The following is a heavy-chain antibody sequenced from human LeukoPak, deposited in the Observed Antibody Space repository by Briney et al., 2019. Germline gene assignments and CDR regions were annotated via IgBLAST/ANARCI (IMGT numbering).Heavy chain of an antibody. J-gene: IGHJ5*02. Sequence: KSSETLSLTCTVSGGSISSYYWSWIRQPAGKGLEWIGRIYTSGSTNYNPSLKSRVTMSVDTSKNQFSLKLSSVTAADTAVYYCARGTYYYDSSGYYNWFDPWGQGTLVTVS. CDR1: GGSISSYY. V-gene: IGHV4-4*07. CDR3: ARGTYYYDSSGYYNWFDP. D-gene: IGHD3-22*01. CDR2: IYTSGST.